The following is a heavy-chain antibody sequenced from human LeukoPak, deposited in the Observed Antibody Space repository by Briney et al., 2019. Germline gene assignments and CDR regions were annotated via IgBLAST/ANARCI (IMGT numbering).Heavy chain of an antibody. Sequence: GGSLRLACAASGFSFSDAWMSWVRQIPGKGLEWVGRIESKTDGGTTDYAAPVKGRFSISRDDSTNTLYLQMNSLKSEDTAVYYCTTYGSGRKFDYWGQGILVTVSS. CDR2: IESKTDGGTT. D-gene: IGHD3-10*01. J-gene: IGHJ4*02. V-gene: IGHV3-15*04. CDR1: GFSFSDAW. CDR3: TTYGSGRKFDY.